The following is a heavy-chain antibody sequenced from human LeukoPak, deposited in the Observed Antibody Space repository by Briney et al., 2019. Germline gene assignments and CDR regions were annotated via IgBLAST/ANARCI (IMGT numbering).Heavy chain of an antibody. V-gene: IGHV4-39*01. Sequence: PSETLSLTCTVSGGSISSSTYYWGWIRQPPGKGLEWIGSIYYGGSAYHNPSLKSRVTLSVDTSKNQFFLNLSSVTATDTAAYYCARQWDILTVNNWFDPWGQGTLVTVSS. CDR3: ARQWDILTVNNWFDP. CDR1: GGSISSSTYY. D-gene: IGHD3-9*01. J-gene: IGHJ5*02. CDR2: IYYGGSA.